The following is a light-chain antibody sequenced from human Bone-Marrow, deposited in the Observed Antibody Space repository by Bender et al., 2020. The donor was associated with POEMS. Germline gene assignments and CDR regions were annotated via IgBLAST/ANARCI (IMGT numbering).Light chain of an antibody. Sequence: QVVLTQSPSASASLGASVNLTCTLSSGHSDYAIAWHQQQPQKGPRFLMRLTSDGSHTKGDGIPDRFSGSSSGAERYLTISSLQSEDEADYYCQTWGSGFRVFGGGTKLTVL. CDR2: LTSDGSH. CDR3: QTWGSGFRV. CDR1: SGHSDYA. J-gene: IGLJ3*02. V-gene: IGLV4-69*01.